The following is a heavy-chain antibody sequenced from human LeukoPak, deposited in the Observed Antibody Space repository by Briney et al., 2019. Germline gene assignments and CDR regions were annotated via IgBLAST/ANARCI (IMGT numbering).Heavy chain of an antibody. D-gene: IGHD3-10*01. CDR3: ARVKPEITRWDYYGSGSYYRFDY. J-gene: IGHJ4*02. CDR2: INHSGST. V-gene: IGHV4-34*01. Sequence: SETLSLTCAVYGGSFSGYYWSWIRQPPGKGLEWIGEINHSGSTNYNPSLKSRVTISVDTSKNQFSLKLSSVTAADTAVYYCARVKPEITRWDYYGSGSYYRFDYWGQGTLVTVSS. CDR1: GGSFSGYY.